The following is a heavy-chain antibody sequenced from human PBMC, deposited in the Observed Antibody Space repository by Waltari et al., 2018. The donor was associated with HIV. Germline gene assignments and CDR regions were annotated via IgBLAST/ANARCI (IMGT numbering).Heavy chain of an antibody. J-gene: IGHJ6*02. CDR3: ARDLRYYRSGSYSYYGLDV. V-gene: IGHV3-74*01. Sequence: EVQLVESGGGLVQPGGSLRLSCSASGFTFSSYWMHWVRQAPGKGLVWVSRINSDGRSTSSADSVKGRLIISRDNAKNTLYLQMNSLRAEDTAVYYCARDLRYYRSGSYSYYGLDVWGQGTTVTVSS. CDR2: INSDGRST. CDR1: GFTFSSYW. D-gene: IGHD3-10*01.